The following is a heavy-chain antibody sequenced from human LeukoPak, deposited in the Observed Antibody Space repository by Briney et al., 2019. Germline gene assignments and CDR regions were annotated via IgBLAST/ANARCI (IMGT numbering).Heavy chain of an antibody. CDR2: IYPGDSET. Sequence: GESLKISCKGSGYIFSNYWIGWVRQMPGKGLEWMGIIYPGDSETRYRPSFQGQVTISADKSISTAYLQWSSLKASDTAMYYCARHLVHDTGGYGDYWGQGTLVTVSS. CDR3: ARHLVHDTGGYGDY. CDR1: GYIFSNYW. J-gene: IGHJ4*02. D-gene: IGHD3-22*01. V-gene: IGHV5-51*01.